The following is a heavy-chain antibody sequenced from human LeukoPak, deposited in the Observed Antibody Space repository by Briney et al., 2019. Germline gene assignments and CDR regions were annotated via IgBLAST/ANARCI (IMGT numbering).Heavy chain of an antibody. CDR2: IKLDGSEE. CDR1: GFTFGKYW. CDR3: VKLRGNNYEN. D-gene: IGHD5-18*01. J-gene: IGHJ4*02. Sequence: SGGSLRLSCVASGFTFGKYWMSWVRQAPGKGLEWVANIKLDGSEENYVDSVKGRFTISRDNTKNSLYLQMNSLRVEDTAIYYCVKLRGNNYENWGQGILVTVSS. V-gene: IGHV3-7*03.